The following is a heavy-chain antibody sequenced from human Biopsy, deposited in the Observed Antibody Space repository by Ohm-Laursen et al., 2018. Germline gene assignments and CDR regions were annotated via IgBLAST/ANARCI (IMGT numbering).Heavy chain of an antibody. D-gene: IGHD2/OR15-2a*01. CDR1: GYSIIPSGPEN. V-gene: IGHV4-61*01. Sequence: SDTLSLTCTLSGYSIIPSGPENWSWIRQPPGQGLQYIGFIYSGGNTNYNPSLGSRVTMSVDTSKNQFSLRLNSVTAADTAVYYCARGMRTTGWPYFDYWGRGILVTVSS. J-gene: IGHJ4*02. CDR3: ARGMRTTGWPYFDY. CDR2: IYSGGNT.